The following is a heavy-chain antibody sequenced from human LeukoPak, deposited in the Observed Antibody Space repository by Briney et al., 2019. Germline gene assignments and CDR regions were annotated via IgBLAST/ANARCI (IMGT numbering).Heavy chain of an antibody. D-gene: IGHD2-2*01. Sequence: SVKVSXKASGGTFSSYAISWVRQAPGQGLEWMGGIIPIFGTANYAQKFQGRVTITADESTSTAYMELSSLRSEDTAVYYCARAVTPYQLLHNWFDPWGQGTLVTVSS. CDR3: ARAVTPYQLLHNWFDP. CDR2: IIPIFGTA. V-gene: IGHV1-69*01. J-gene: IGHJ5*02. CDR1: GGTFSSYA.